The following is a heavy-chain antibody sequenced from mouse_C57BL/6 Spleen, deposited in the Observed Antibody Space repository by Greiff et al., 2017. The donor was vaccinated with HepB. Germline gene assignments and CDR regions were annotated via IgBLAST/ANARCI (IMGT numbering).Heavy chain of an antibody. CDR1: GYSITSGYD. D-gene: IGHD2-3*01. Sequence: DVKLVESGPGMVKPSQSLSLTCTVTGYSITSGYDWHWIRHFPGNKLEWMGYISYSGSTNYNPSLKSRISITHDTSKNHFFLKLNSVTTEDTATYYCARDNDGYYGYFDVWGTGTTVTVSS. J-gene: IGHJ1*03. CDR3: ARDNDGYYGYFDV. V-gene: IGHV3-1*01. CDR2: ISYSGST.